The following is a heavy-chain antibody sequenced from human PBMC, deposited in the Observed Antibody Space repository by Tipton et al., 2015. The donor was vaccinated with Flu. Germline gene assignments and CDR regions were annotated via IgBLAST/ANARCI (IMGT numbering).Heavy chain of an antibody. V-gene: IGHV1-18*01. CDR1: GYILRNYG. CDR3: ARGLLAAIGREDYYGMDV. Sequence: QLVQSGPEVKKPGASVKVSCKASGYILRNYGISWVRQAPGQGLEWMGWINGYNGNTNYAQRVQGRVTLTTDTSTNTAFMELRSLRSDDTAAYYCARGLLAAIGREDYYGMDVWGQGTTVTVS. J-gene: IGHJ6*02. D-gene: IGHD6-13*01. CDR2: INGYNGNT.